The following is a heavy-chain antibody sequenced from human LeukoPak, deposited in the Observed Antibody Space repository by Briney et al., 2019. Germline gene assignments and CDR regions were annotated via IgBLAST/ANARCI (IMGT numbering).Heavy chain of an antibody. CDR1: GGSFSGYY. CDR3: AREDLDSSGYYTDY. V-gene: IGHV4-34*01. CDR2: IYHTGGT. J-gene: IGHJ4*02. D-gene: IGHD3-22*01. Sequence: SETLSLTCAVYGGSFSGYYWSWIRQPPGKGLEWIGEIYHTGGTNYNPSLKSQITISVDTSKNQFSLKLSSVTAADTAVYYCAREDLDSSGYYTDYWGQGTLVTVSS.